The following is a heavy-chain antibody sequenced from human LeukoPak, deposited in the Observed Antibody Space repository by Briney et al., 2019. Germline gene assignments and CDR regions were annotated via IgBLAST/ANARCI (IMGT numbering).Heavy chain of an antibody. D-gene: IGHD6-13*01. CDR3: ARDLERQLVLWPRDAFDI. J-gene: IGHJ3*02. V-gene: IGHV6-1*01. CDR1: GVTVSSNSTA. CDR2: TDYRTNWYN. Sequence: SQTLSLTCAISGVTVSSNSTAWNWLRQSPSRGLEWLGRTDYRTNWYNDYVVSVKSRITINPDTSKNQLSLQMNSMSPEDTAVYYCARDLERQLVLWPRDAFDIWGQGRIVTVSS.